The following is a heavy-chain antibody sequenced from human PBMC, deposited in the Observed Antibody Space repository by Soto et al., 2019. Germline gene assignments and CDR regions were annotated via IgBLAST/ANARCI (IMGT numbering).Heavy chain of an antibody. CDR3: ARRWDGYCSGGSCYSRELDDAFDI. D-gene: IGHD2-15*01. CDR2: IIPIFGTA. V-gene: IGHV1-69*13. CDR1: GGTFSSYA. Sequence: ASVKVSCKASGGTFSSYAISWVRQAPGQGLEWMGGIIPIFGTANYAQKFQGRVTITADESTSTAYMELSSLRSEDTAVYYCARRWDGYCSGGSCYSRELDDAFDIWGQGTMVTVSS. J-gene: IGHJ3*02.